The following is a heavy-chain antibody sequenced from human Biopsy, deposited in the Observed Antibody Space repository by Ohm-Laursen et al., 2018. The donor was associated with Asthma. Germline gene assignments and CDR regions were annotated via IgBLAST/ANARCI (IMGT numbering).Heavy chain of an antibody. D-gene: IGHD2-2*01. V-gene: IGHV1-69*13. CDR3: ARKAGSCISRTCYSLDF. Sequence: EASVKVSCKSLGGTFNTYVIGWVRQAPGQGLEWMGGINSVFGTTTYPQKFQDRVTITADDSTSTVYMELSSLGSGDTAVYYCARKAGSCISRTCYSLDFWGQGTLVTASS. CDR2: INSVFGTT. J-gene: IGHJ4*02. CDR1: GGTFNTYV.